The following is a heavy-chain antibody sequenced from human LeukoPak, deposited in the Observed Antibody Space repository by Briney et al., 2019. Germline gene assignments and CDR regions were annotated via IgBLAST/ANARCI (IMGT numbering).Heavy chain of an antibody. CDR1: GGSFSGYY. Sequence: SETLSLTCTVYGGSFSGYYWSWIRQPPGKGLEWIGEINHSGSTNYNPSLKSRVTISVDTSKNQFSLKLSSVTAADTAVYYCASLPYYYESSGYYPPLYYYGMDVWGQGTTVTVSS. V-gene: IGHV4-34*01. J-gene: IGHJ6*02. CDR2: INHSGST. D-gene: IGHD3-22*01. CDR3: ASLPYYYESSGYYPPLYYYGMDV.